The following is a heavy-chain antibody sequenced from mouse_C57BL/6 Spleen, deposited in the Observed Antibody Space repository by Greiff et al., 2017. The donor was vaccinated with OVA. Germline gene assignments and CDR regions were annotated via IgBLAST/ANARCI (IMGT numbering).Heavy chain of an antibody. V-gene: IGHV5-17*01. Sequence: EVHLVESGGGLVKPGGSLKLSCAASGFTFSDYGMHWVRQAPEKGLEWVAYISSGSSTIYYADTVKGRFTISRDNAKNTLFLQMTSLRSEDTAMYYCARRVTTVVDYAMAYWGQGTSVTVSS. J-gene: IGHJ4*01. CDR1: GFTFSDYG. D-gene: IGHD1-1*01. CDR3: ARRVTTVVDYAMAY. CDR2: ISSGSSTI.